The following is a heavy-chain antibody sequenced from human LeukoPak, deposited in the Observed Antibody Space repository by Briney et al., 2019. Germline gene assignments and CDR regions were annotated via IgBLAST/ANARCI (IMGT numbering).Heavy chain of an antibody. CDR1: GFTVSSNY. Sequence: GGSLRLSCAASGFTVSSNYMSWVRQAPGKGLEWVSVIYSGGSTYYADSVEGRFTISRDNSKNTLYLQMNSLRAEDTAVYYCARVMCSSTSCYGMDVWGQGTTVTVSS. J-gene: IGHJ6*02. D-gene: IGHD2-2*01. V-gene: IGHV3-66*01. CDR2: IYSGGST. CDR3: ARVMCSSTSCYGMDV.